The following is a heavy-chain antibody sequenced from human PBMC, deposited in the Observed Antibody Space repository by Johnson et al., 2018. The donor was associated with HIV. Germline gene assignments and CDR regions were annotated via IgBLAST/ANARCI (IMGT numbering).Heavy chain of an antibody. CDR2: ISFDGSNK. J-gene: IGHJ3*02. CDR3: VREGYSSSSYAFDI. D-gene: IGHD6-6*01. V-gene: IGHV3-30*09. Sequence: QEQLVESGGGVDQPGRSLRLSCAASGFTFNKFAMHWVRQAPGKGLEWLAFISFDGSNKYFGGSVEGRFDISRENSKNSHYLHMNSLRPEDTAIYYCVREGYSSSSYAFDIWGQGTMVTVSS. CDR1: GFTFNKFA.